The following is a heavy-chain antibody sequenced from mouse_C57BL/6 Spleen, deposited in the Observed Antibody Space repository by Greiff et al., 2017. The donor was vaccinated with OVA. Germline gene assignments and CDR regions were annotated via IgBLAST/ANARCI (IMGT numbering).Heavy chain of an antibody. Sequence: QVQLKQPGAELVKPGASVKLSCKASGYTFTSYWMHWVKQRPGQGLEWIGMIHPNSGSTNYNEKFKSKDTLTVDKSSSTAYMQLSSLTSEDSAVYYCARRGLLKDYAMDYWGQGTSVTVSS. D-gene: IGHD2-14*01. CDR2: IHPNSGST. V-gene: IGHV1-64*01. CDR3: ARRGLLKDYAMDY. CDR1: GYTFTSYW. J-gene: IGHJ4*01.